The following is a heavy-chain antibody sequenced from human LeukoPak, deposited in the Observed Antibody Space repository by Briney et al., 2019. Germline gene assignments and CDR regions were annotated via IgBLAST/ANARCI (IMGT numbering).Heavy chain of an antibody. J-gene: IGHJ3*02. CDR3: ATGLSGLSDTFDI. Sequence: PGESLRLSCAASGFTFGDYGMTWVRQAPGKGPEWVSGIDWNGGRTGYADSVKGRFTISRDNAENSLYLQMNSLRAEDTALYYCATGLSGLSDTFDIWGQGTMVSVSS. V-gene: IGHV3-20*04. CDR1: GFTFGDYG. D-gene: IGHD3-3*01. CDR2: IDWNGGRT.